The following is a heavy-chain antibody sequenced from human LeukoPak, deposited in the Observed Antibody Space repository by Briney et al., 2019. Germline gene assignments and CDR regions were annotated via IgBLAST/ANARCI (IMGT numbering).Heavy chain of an antibody. CDR2: ISGSGGST. CDR3: AKVIPPEYYDFWSGPSHPYSMDV. J-gene: IGHJ6*02. CDR1: GFTFSSYA. D-gene: IGHD3-3*01. Sequence: GGSLRLSCAASGFTFSSYAMSWVRQAPGKGLEWVSAISGSGGSTYYADSVKGRFTISRDNSKNTLYLQMNSLRAEDTAVYYCAKVIPPEYYDFWSGPSHPYSMDVWGQGTTVTVSS. V-gene: IGHV3-23*01.